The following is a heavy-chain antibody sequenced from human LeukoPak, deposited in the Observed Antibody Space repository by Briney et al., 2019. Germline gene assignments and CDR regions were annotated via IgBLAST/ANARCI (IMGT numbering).Heavy chain of an antibody. D-gene: IGHD2-15*01. CDR2: ISSSGSTI. V-gene: IGHV3-48*03. J-gene: IGHJ6*03. CDR1: GFTFSSYE. CDR3: ARDNCSGGSCYAAYYYYYYMDV. Sequence: GGSLRLSCAASGFTFSSYEMNWVRQAPGKGLEWVSYISSSGSTIYYADSVKGRFTISRDNAKNSLYLQMNSLRAEDTAVYYCARDNCSGGSCYAAYYYYYYMDVWGKGTTVTVSS.